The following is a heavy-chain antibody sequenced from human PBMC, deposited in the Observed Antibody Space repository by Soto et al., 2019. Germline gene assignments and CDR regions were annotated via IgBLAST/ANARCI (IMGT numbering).Heavy chain of an antibody. CDR2: ISSSSSTI. Sequence: GGSLRLSCAASGFTFSSYIMNWVRQAPGKGLEWVSYISSSSSTIYYADSVKGRFTISRDNAKNSLYLQMNSLRAEDTAVYYYARALGLNWFDPWGQGTLVTVSS. V-gene: IGHV3-48*01. CDR1: GFTFSSYI. J-gene: IGHJ5*02. D-gene: IGHD5-12*01. CDR3: ARALGLNWFDP.